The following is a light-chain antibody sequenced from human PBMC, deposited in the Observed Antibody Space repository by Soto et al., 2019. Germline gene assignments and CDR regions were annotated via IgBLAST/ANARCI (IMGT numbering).Light chain of an antibody. V-gene: IGKV3-11*01. Sequence: DIVLTQSPATLSLSPGGRATLSCRASHNVGVYLAWYQQKPGQAPRLLIYDASNRATGIPARFSGSGSGTDFSLTISSLESEDFAVYYCQQRASWPLTFGGGTKVEIK. J-gene: IGKJ4*01. CDR3: QQRASWPLT. CDR1: HNVGVY. CDR2: DAS.